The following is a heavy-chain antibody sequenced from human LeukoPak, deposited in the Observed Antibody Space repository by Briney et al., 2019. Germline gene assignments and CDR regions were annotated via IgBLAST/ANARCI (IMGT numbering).Heavy chain of an antibody. Sequence: GGSLRLSCAASGFTFSSYWMSWVRQAPGKGLEWVANIKQDGSEKYYVDSVKGRFTISRDNAKNSLYLQMNSLRAEDTAVYYCARVRGHYYGSGSFDYWGQGTLATVSA. J-gene: IGHJ4*02. D-gene: IGHD3-10*01. CDR3: ARVRGHYYGSGSFDY. CDR1: GFTFSSYW. V-gene: IGHV3-7*01. CDR2: IKQDGSEK.